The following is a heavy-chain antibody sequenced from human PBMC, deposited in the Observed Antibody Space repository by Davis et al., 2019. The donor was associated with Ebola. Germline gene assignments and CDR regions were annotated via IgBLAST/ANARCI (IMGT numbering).Heavy chain of an antibody. Sequence: GESLKISCAASGFTFSGSAMHWVRQAPGKGLEWVGRIRSKANSYATAYAATVKGTFTISRDDSKNTPYLQMNSLKTEDTAVYCCTDSSGYDNADYWGQGTLVTVSS. D-gene: IGHD3-22*01. CDR1: GFTFSGSA. V-gene: IGHV3-73*01. J-gene: IGHJ4*02. CDR3: TDSSGYDNADY. CDR2: IRSKANSYAT.